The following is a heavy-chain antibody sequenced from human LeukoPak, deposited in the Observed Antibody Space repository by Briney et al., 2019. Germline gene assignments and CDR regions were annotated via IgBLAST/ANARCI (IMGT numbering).Heavy chain of an antibody. Sequence: GGSLRLSCAASGFTLSDYYMTWIRQAPGKGLEWVSYVSNGGSSSILYADSVKGRFTISRDDADNSLQLQMNSLRDEDTAVYYCAKDVLEKWGQGIPVSVSS. J-gene: IGHJ4*02. CDR1: GFTLSDYY. CDR2: VSNGGSSSI. V-gene: IGHV3-11*04. CDR3: AKDVLEK.